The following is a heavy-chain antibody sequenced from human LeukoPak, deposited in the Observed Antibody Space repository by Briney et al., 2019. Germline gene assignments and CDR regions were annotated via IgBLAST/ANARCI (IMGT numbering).Heavy chain of an antibody. J-gene: IGHJ4*02. CDR3: ARDLPEGKY. Sequence: GGSLRLSCEASGFTFSDYSMNWVRQAPGKGLEWVSSISSSSSYIYYAESLKGRFTISRDNAKNSLFLQMNSLRAEDTAVYYCARDLPEGKYWGQGTPVTVSS. CDR1: GFTFSDYS. CDR2: ISSSSSYI. V-gene: IGHV3-21*04.